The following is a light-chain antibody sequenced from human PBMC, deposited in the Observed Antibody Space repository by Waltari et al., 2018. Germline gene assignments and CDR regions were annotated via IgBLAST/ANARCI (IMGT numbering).Light chain of an antibody. CDR1: KSISSN. CDR3: QQYNNWPPLT. J-gene: IGKJ4*01. V-gene: IGKV3-15*01. CDR2: CAS. Sequence: IILTQSPATLSVSPGGTAILSCRASKSISSNLACYQQQPRQTPRLLMYCASTRASGVPGRFSGSGSGTEFTLTISSLQSEDFAVYYCQQYNNWPPLTFGGGTKVEI.